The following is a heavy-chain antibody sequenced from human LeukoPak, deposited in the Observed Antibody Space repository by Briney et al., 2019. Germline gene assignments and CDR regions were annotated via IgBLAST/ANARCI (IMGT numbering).Heavy chain of an antibody. D-gene: IGHD1-26*01. V-gene: IGHV3-7*01. J-gene: IGHJ4*02. Sequence: GGSLRLSCVASGLTFSTHWMGWVRQAPGKGLEWGANINQDGSDQYYVDSVKGRFTISRDSAKNSLYLQMNSLSAEDTAVYYCATGSGSYRGQGTLVTVSS. CDR1: GLTFSTHW. CDR3: ATGSGSY. CDR2: INQDGSDQ.